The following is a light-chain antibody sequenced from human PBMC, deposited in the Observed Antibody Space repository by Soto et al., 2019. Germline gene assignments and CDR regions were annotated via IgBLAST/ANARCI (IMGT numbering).Light chain of an antibody. Sequence: QSALTQPASVSGSLGQSITISCTGTNSDVGAYNYVSWFRQYPGTAPKLVIYDVSNRPSGVSSRFSGSKSGNAASLTISGLQSEDEADYYCTSYTTSSTLRYVFATGTKVTVL. CDR1: NSDVGAYNY. J-gene: IGLJ1*01. V-gene: IGLV2-14*01. CDR2: DVS. CDR3: TSYTTSSTLRYV.